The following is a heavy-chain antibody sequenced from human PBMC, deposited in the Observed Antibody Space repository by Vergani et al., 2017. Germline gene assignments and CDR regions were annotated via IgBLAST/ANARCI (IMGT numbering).Heavy chain of an antibody. CDR1: GYTFTSYY. CDR2: INPSGGST. D-gene: IGHD2-8*01. Sequence: QVQLVQSGAEVKKPGASVKVSCKASGYTFTSYYMHWVRQAPGQGLEWMGIINPSGGSTSYAQKFQGRVTMTRETSTSTVYMELSSLRAEETAVYYCVRGGTYCTDGICYRYWGQGSLVTVSS. CDR3: VRGGTYCTDGICYRY. J-gene: IGHJ4*02. V-gene: IGHV1-46*01.